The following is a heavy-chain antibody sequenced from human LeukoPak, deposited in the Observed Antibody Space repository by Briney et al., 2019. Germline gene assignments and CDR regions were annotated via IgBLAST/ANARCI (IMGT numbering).Heavy chain of an antibody. J-gene: IGHJ4*02. CDR3: ARGGYSGYDSVY. V-gene: IGHV3-23*01. Sequence: GGSLRLSCAASGFTFSNYYMSWVRQAPGKGLEWVSAISGSGGTTYYADSVKGRFTISRDNSKNTLYLQMNSLRAEDTAVYYCARGGYSGYDSVYWGQGTLVTVSS. CDR1: GFTFSNYY. CDR2: ISGSGGTT. D-gene: IGHD5-12*01.